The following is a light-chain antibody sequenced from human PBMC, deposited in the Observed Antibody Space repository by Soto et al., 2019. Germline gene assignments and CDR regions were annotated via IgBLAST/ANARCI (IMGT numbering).Light chain of an antibody. CDR2: AAS. V-gene: IGKV3-20*01. Sequence: EVVLTQSPGTLSLSPGERATLSCRASQSVSSSYLAWYQQKPGQAPRLLIFAASSRATGVPDRFSGSGSGTDFTLTISRLEPEDFAMYYCQQYGSSPWTFGQGTKVDI. CDR3: QQYGSSPWT. CDR1: QSVSSSY. J-gene: IGKJ1*01.